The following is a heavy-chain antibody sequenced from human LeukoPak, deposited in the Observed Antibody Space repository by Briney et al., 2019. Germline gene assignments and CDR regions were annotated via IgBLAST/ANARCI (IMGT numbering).Heavy chain of an antibody. J-gene: IGHJ4*02. CDR3: ARARIEYSSSAPFDY. D-gene: IGHD6-6*01. CDR1: GFTFSSYS. V-gene: IGHV3-21*01. CDR2: ISSSSSYI. Sequence: GGSLRLSRAASGFTFSSYSMNWVRQAPGKGLEWVSSISSSSSYIYYADSVKGRFTISRDNAKNSLYLQMNSLRAEDTAVYYCARARIEYSSSAPFDYWGQGTLVTVSS.